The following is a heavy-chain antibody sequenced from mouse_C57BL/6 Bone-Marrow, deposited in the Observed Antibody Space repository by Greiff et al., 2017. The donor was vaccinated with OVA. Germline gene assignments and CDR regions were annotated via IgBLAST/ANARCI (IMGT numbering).Heavy chain of an antibody. CDR3: TTPAVVATGDYAMVY. CDR2: IDPENGDT. J-gene: IGHJ4*01. V-gene: IGHV14-4*01. D-gene: IGHD1-1*01. Sequence: EVQLQQSGAELVRPGASVKLSCTASGFNIKDDYMHWVKQRPEQGLEWIGWIDPENGDTEYASKFQGKATITADTSSNTAYLQLSSLTSEDTAVYYCTTPAVVATGDYAMVYWGQGTSVTVSS. CDR1: GFNIKDDY.